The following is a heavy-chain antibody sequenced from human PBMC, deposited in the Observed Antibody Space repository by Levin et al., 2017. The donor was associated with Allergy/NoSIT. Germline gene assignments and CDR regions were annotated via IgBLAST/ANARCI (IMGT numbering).Heavy chain of an antibody. CDR1: GGSFSGYY. V-gene: IGHV4-34*01. J-gene: IGHJ1*01. CDR3: ARGGFTLFQH. CDR2: INHSGST. Sequence: SETLSLTCAVYGGSFSGYYWSWIRQPPGKGLEWIGEINHSGSTNYNPSLKSRVTISVDTSKNQFSLKLSSVTAADTAVYYCARGGFTLFQHWGQGTLVTVSS.